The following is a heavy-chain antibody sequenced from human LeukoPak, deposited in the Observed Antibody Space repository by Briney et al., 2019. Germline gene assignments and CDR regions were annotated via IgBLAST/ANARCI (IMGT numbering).Heavy chain of an antibody. CDR1: GFTFSSYG. CDR3: AKDGARRVVVPAAKDY. D-gene: IGHD2-2*01. V-gene: IGHV3-30*02. Sequence: PGGSLRLSCAASGFTFSSYGMYWVRQAPGKGLEWVAFIRYDGSNKYYADSVKGRFTISRDNSKNTLYLQMNSLRAEDTAVYYCAKDGARRVVVPAAKDYWGQGTLVTVSS. J-gene: IGHJ4*02. CDR2: IRYDGSNK.